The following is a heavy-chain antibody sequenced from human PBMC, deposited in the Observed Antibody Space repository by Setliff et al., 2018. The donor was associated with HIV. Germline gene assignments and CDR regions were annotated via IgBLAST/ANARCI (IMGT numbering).Heavy chain of an antibody. CDR2: INHSGRT. Sequence: SETLSLPCAVYGGSFTNYFWSWIRQSPGKGLEWIGEINHSGRTKYNPSLKSRVTLSVDTSKNQFSLSLTSVTGADTAVYYCARGGASSKYLDPWGQGTLVTVSS. J-gene: IGHJ5*02. V-gene: IGHV4-34*01. CDR3: ARGGASSKYLDP. CDR1: GGSFTNYF. D-gene: IGHD2-15*01.